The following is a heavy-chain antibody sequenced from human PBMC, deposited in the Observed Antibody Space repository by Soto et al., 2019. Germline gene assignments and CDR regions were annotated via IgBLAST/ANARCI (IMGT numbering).Heavy chain of an antibody. CDR1: GGTFSSYA. CDR3: ARAVGHLGYCISTSCYYDAFDI. Sequence: GASVKVSCKASGGTFSSYALSWVRQAPGQGLEWMGGIIPIFGTANYAQKFQGRVTITADESTSTAYMELSSLRSEDTAVYYCARAVGHLGYCISTSCYYDAFDIWGQGTMVPVSS. J-gene: IGHJ3*02. D-gene: IGHD2-2*01. V-gene: IGHV1-69*13. CDR2: IIPIFGTA.